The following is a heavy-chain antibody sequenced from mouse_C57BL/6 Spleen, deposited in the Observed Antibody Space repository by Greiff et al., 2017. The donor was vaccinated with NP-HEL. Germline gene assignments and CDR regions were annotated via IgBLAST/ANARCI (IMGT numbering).Heavy chain of an antibody. CDR1: GYTFTSYW. V-gene: IGHV1-64*01. CDR2: IHPNSGST. J-gene: IGHJ2*01. Sequence: VQLQQSGAELVKPGASVKLSCKASGYTFTSYWMHWVKQRPGQGLEWIGMIHPNSGSTNYNEKFKSKATLTVDKSSSTAYMQLSSLTSEDSAVYYCARWGYGNYYFDYWGQGTTLTVSS. D-gene: IGHD2-10*02. CDR3: ARWGYGNYYFDY.